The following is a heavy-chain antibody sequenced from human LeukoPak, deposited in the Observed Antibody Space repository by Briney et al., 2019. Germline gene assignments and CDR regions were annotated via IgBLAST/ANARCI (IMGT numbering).Heavy chain of an antibody. CDR1: GFMFDNYW. D-gene: IGHD6-13*01. Sequence: GGSLRLSCAASGFMFDNYWMNWVRQAPGKGLEWVANIKEDGSEKYYVDSVKGRFTISRDNAKNSLYLQMNSLTAEDTAVYYCARDDGRIAAALPYFEFWGQGTLVTVSS. J-gene: IGHJ4*02. V-gene: IGHV3-7*04. CDR2: IKEDGSEK. CDR3: ARDDGRIAAALPYFEF.